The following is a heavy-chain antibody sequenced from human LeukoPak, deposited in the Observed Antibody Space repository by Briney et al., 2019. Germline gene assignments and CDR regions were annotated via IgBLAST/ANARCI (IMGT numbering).Heavy chain of an antibody. CDR1: GYTFTSYD. Sequence: ASVKVSCKASGYTFTSYDINWVRQAPGQGLEWMGGIIPIFGTANYAQKFQGRVTITADESTSTAYMELSSLRSEDTAVYYCASDSGSIDYWGQGTLVAVSS. CDR2: IIPIFGTA. V-gene: IGHV1-69*13. D-gene: IGHD3-22*01. J-gene: IGHJ4*02. CDR3: ASDSGSIDY.